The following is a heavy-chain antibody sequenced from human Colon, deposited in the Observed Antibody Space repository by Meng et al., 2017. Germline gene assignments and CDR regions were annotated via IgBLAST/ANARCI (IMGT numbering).Heavy chain of an antibody. V-gene: IGHV3-7*01. Sequence: VHLWELGGGVVQAGGSLRLSCTGSGFSFRSYVMNWVRQAPGKGLEWVANIKQDENEKNYVDSVKGQFTISRDSATNSLHLQMDDLKIEDTAVYYCARKVMYSFDPWGQGTLVTVSS. D-gene: IGHD1-14*01. J-gene: IGHJ5*02. CDR3: ARKVMYSFDP. CDR1: GFSFRSYV. CDR2: IKQDENEK.